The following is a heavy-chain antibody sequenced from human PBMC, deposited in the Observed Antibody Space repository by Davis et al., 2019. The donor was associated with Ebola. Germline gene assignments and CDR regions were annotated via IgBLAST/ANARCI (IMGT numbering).Heavy chain of an antibody. CDR1: GFSLSTSGMC. CDR3: ALDRGLNWFDP. CDR2: IYWDGNE. Sequence: SGPTLVKPTQTLTLTCTFSGFSLSTSGMCVSWIRQPPGKALEWLALIYWDGNERYSPSLRNRLTIAKDTSRNRVVLTMTNVDPLDTGTYYCALDRGLNWFDPWGQGILVTVSS. J-gene: IGHJ5*02. V-gene: IGHV2-5*08. D-gene: IGHD1-14*01.